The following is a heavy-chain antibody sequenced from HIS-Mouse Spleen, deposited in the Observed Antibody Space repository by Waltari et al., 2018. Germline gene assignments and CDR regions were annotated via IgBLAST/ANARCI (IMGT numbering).Heavy chain of an antibody. V-gene: IGHV3-30-3*01. CDR1: GFTFSSYA. CDR3: ARFKTRDDAFDI. D-gene: IGHD3-10*01. J-gene: IGHJ3*02. Sequence: QVQLVESGGGVVQPGRSLRLSCAASGFTFSSYAMHWVRQAPGKGLEWVAVISYDGSNKYYADSVKGRFTISRDNSKNTLYLQMNSLRAEDTAVYYCARFKTRDDAFDIWGQGTMVTVSS. CDR2: ISYDGSNK.